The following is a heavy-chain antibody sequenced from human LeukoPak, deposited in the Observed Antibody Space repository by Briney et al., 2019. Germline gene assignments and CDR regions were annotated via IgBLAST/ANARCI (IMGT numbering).Heavy chain of an antibody. CDR2: IYTSGST. CDR1: GFTVRNDY. Sequence: GGSLRLSCAASGFTVRNDYMSWVRQAPGKGLEWVSVIYTSGSTYYADSVKGRFSISRDNSKNMLYLQMNSLRAEDTAIYYCARPYSTSWYWYFDLWGRGTLVTVSS. CDR3: ARPYSTSWYWYFDL. J-gene: IGHJ2*01. D-gene: IGHD6-13*01. V-gene: IGHV3-66*04.